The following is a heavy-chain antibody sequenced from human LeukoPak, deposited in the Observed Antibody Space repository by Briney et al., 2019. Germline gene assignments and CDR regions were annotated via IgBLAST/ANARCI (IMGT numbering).Heavy chain of an antibody. V-gene: IGHV1-24*01. CDR1: GYTLTELS. D-gene: IGHD3-9*01. J-gene: IGHJ4*02. CDR3: ATGGDILTGLRGYYFDY. Sequence: GASVKVSCKVSGYTLTELSMHWVRQAPGKGLEWMGGFDPEDGETIYAQKFQGRVTMTEDTSTDTAYMELSSLRSEDTAVYYCATGGDILTGLRGYYFDYWGQGTLVTVSS. CDR2: FDPEDGET.